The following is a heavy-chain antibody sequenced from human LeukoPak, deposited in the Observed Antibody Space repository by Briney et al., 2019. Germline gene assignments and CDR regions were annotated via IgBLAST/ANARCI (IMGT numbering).Heavy chain of an antibody. V-gene: IGHV4-59*01. CDR2: VDYSGTT. D-gene: IGHD2/OR15-2a*01. CDR3: ARDSKIFTIDAFDI. CDR1: GGSISTYS. Sequence: LETLSLTCTVSGGSISTYSWSWIRQPPGEGLEWIGYVDYSGTTTYNPSLKSRVIISVDRSNNQFSLKLNSVTAADTAVYYCARDSKIFTIDAFDIWGQGTMITVSS. J-gene: IGHJ3*02.